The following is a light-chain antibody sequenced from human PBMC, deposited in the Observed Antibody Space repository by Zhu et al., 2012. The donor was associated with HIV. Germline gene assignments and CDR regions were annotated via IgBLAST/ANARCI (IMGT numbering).Light chain of an antibody. CDR3: QQRSNWPLT. Sequence: IVLTQSPATLSLSPGERATVSCRASRSVRSFLAWYQQKPGQAPRLLIYDTSKRAAGIPARFSGSGSKTDFTLTISSLEPEDFALYYCQQRSNWPLTFGGGTKVEIK. V-gene: IGKV3-11*01. J-gene: IGKJ4*01. CDR1: RSVRSF. CDR2: DTS.